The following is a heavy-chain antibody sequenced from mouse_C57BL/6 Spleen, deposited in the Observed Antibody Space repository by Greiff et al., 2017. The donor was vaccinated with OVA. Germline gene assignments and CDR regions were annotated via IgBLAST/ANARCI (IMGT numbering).Heavy chain of an antibody. J-gene: IGHJ1*03. CDR1: GFTFSDYG. CDR2: ISSGSSTI. V-gene: IGHV5-17*03. CDR3: ARDREGYFDV. Sequence: EVMLVESGGGLVKPGGSLKLSCAASGFTFSDYGMHWVRQAPEKGLEWVAYISSGSSTIYYADTVTGRFPISRDNAKNNLYLQMSHLKSEDTAMYYCARDREGYFDVWGTGTTVTVSS.